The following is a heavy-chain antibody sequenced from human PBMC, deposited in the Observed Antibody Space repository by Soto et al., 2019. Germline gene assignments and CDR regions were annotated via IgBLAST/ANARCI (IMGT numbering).Heavy chain of an antibody. V-gene: IGHV4-34*01. CDR2: INHSGST. Sequence: SETLSLTCAVYGGSFSGYYWSWIRQPPGKGLEWIGEINHSGSTNYNPSLKSRVTISVDTSKNQFSLKLSSVTAADTAVYYCARGLAVVAAGYYFDYWGQGTLVTVSS. CDR3: ARGLAVVAAGYYFDY. D-gene: IGHD2-15*01. J-gene: IGHJ4*02. CDR1: GGSFSGYY.